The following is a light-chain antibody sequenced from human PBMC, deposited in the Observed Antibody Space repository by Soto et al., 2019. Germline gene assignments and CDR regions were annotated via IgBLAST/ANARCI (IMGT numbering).Light chain of an antibody. CDR2: DAS. CDR1: QSVSSN. V-gene: IGKV3-11*01. J-gene: IGKJ3*01. CDR3: QQRSNWPPIFT. Sequence: EIVLTQSPATLSLSPGERATLSCRASQSVSSNLAWYQQKPGQAPRLLIYDASNRATGIPARFSGSGSGTDFTLTINSLEPGDFAVYYCQQRSNWPPIFTFGPGTKVDIK.